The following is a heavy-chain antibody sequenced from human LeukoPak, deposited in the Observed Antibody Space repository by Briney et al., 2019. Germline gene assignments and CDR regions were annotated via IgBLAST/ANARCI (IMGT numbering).Heavy chain of an antibody. CDR3: ARDMGAYCGGDCYSDAFDI. J-gene: IGHJ3*02. CDR2: IRSSSSTI. V-gene: IGHV3-48*02. D-gene: IGHD2-21*02. Sequence: GGSLRLSCAASGFTFSSYSMNWVRQAPGKGLEWVSYIRSSSSTIYYADSVKGRFTISRDNAKNSLYLQMNSLRDEDTAVYYCARDMGAYCGGDCYSDAFDIWGQGTMVTASS. CDR1: GFTFSSYS.